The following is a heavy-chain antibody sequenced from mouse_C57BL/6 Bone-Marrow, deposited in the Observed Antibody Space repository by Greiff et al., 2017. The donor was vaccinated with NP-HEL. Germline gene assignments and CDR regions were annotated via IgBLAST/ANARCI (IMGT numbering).Heavy chain of an antibody. CDR3: AREYTAWFAY. J-gene: IGHJ3*01. V-gene: IGHV1-26*01. CDR1: GYTFTDYY. D-gene: IGHD1-1*01. Sequence: VQLKESGPELVKPGASVKISCKASGYTFTDYYMNWVKQSHGKSLEWIGDINPNNGGTSYNQKFKGKATLTVDKSSSTAYMELRSLTSEDAAVYYCAREYTAWFAYWGQGTLVTVSA. CDR2: INPNNGGT.